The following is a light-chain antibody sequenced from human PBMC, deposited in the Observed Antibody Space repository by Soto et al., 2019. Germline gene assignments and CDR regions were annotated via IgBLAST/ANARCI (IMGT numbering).Light chain of an antibody. Sequence: QSALTQPASVSGSPGQSITISCTGTSSDVGAYNFVSWYQHHPGKAPKLMIYEVSNRPSGVSNRFSGSKSGNAASLTISGRQAEDEADYYCTSYTSRSTLVVFGGGTKVTVL. CDR3: TSYTSRSTLVV. J-gene: IGLJ2*01. CDR2: EVS. CDR1: SSDVGAYNF. V-gene: IGLV2-14*01.